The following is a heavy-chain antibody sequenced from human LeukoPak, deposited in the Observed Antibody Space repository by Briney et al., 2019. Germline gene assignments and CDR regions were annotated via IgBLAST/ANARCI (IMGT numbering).Heavy chain of an antibody. Sequence: GGSLRLSCAASGFTFSSYWMSWVRQAPGKGLEWVSSISSSSSYIYYADSVKGRFTISRDNAKNSQYLQMNSLRAEDTGVYYCARSELGYYYYYMDVWGKGTTVTVSS. CDR2: ISSSSSYI. CDR3: ARSELGYYYYYMDV. D-gene: IGHD7-27*01. J-gene: IGHJ6*03. V-gene: IGHV3-21*01. CDR1: GFTFSSYW.